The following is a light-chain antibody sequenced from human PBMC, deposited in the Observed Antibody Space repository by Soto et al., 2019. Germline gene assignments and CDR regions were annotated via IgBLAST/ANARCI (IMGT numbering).Light chain of an antibody. V-gene: IGLV2-8*01. CDR3: SSYVGNNNLL. CDR1: SSDVGGYNS. Sequence: QSVLTQPPSASGSPGQSVTISCTGTSSDVGGYNSVSWYQQHPGKAPKLMTYEVNKRPSGVPDRFSGSKSGNTASLTVSGLQAEDEADYYCSSYVGNNNLLFGGGTKLTVL. J-gene: IGLJ2*01. CDR2: EVN.